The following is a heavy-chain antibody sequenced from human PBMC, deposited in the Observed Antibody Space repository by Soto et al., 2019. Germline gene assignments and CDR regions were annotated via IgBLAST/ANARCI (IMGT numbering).Heavy chain of an antibody. CDR3: ARSLVEYSYGPGPYYYYYGMDV. Sequence: GASVKVSCKASGYTFTSYAMHWVRQAPGQRLEWMGWINAGNGNTKYSQKFQGRVTMTTDTSTSTAYMELRSLRSDDTAVYYCARSLVEYSYGPGPYYYYYGMDVWGQGTTVTVSS. V-gene: IGHV1-3*01. D-gene: IGHD5-18*01. J-gene: IGHJ6*02. CDR2: INAGNGNT. CDR1: GYTFTSYA.